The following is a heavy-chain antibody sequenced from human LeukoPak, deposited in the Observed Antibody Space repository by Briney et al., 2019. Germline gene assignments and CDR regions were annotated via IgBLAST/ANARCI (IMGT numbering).Heavy chain of an antibody. CDR2: VNPTGGTT. CDR3: ARDFSVFGIAAAEDY. V-gene: IGHV1-46*01. Sequence: ASVKVSCKASGYTFTRDYMYWVRQAPGQGLEWMGIVNPTGGTTIYAQKFQGRVTMTRDTSISTAYMELSRLRSDDTAVYYCARDFSVFGIAAAEDYWGQGTLVTVSS. CDR1: GYTFTRDY. J-gene: IGHJ4*02. D-gene: IGHD6-13*01.